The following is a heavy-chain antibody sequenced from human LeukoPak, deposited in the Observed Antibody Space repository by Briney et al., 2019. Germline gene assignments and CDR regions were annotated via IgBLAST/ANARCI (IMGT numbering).Heavy chain of an antibody. Sequence: SVKVSCKASGGTFSSYAISWVRQAPGQGLEWMGGIIPIFGTANYAQKFQGRVTITADESTSTAYMELSSLRSEGTAVYYCARVPITIFGVADNWFDPWGQGTLVTVSS. D-gene: IGHD3-3*01. CDR2: IIPIFGTA. J-gene: IGHJ5*02. CDR3: ARVPITIFGVADNWFDP. V-gene: IGHV1-69*01. CDR1: GGTFSSYA.